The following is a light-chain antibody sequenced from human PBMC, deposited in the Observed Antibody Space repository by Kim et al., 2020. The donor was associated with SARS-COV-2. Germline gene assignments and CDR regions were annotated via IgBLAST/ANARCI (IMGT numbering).Light chain of an antibody. CDR3: QQRSNWPRT. J-gene: IGKJ1*01. Sequence: EIVLTQSPATLSLSPGERATLSCRASQSVSSYLAWYQQKPGQAPRLLIYDASNRATGIPARFSGSGSGTDFTLTISSLEPEDFAVYYCQQRSNWPRTFGQGTKADI. CDR2: DAS. V-gene: IGKV3-11*01. CDR1: QSVSSY.